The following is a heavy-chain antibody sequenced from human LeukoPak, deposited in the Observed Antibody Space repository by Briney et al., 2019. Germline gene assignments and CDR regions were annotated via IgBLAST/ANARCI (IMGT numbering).Heavy chain of an antibody. V-gene: IGHV1-46*01. CDR1: GYTFTSYY. D-gene: IGHD3-10*01. CDR3: ASSYGSGSYQTN. CDR2: INPSGGST. Sequence: RASVKVSCKASGYTFTSYYMHWVRQAPGQGLEWMGIINPSGGSTSYAQKFQGRVTMTRDMYTSTVYMELSSLRPEDTAVYYCASSYGSGSYQTNWGQGTLVTVSS. J-gene: IGHJ4*02.